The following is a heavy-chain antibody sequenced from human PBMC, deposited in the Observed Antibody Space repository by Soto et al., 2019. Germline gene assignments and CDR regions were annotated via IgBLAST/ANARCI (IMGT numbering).Heavy chain of an antibody. CDR1: GFTFSSYG. CDR2: ISYDGSNK. V-gene: IGHV3-30*18. Sequence: PGGSLRLSCAASGFTFSSYGMHWVRQAPGKGLEWVAVISYDGSNKYYADSVKGRFTISRDNSKNTLYLQMNSLRAEDTAVYYCAKDHEQWMAGAWGQGTLVTVSS. D-gene: IGHD6-19*01. J-gene: IGHJ5*02. CDR3: AKDHEQWMAGA.